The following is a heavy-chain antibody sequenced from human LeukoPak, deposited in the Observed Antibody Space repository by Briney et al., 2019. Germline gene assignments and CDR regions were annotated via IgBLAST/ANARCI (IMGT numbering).Heavy chain of an antibody. Sequence: SETLSLTCAVYGGSFSGYYWSWIRQPPGKGLEWIGEINHSGSTNYNPSLKSRVTISVDTSKNQFSLKLSSVTAADTAVYYCARHVYYGSGESGDYWGQGTLVTVSS. CDR2: INHSGST. V-gene: IGHV4-34*01. D-gene: IGHD3-10*01. CDR1: GGSFSGYY. CDR3: ARHVYYGSGESGDY. J-gene: IGHJ4*02.